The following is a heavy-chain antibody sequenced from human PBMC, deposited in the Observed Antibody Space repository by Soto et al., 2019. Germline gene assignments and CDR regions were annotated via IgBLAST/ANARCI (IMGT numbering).Heavy chain of an antibody. Sequence: GGSLRLSCAASGFTFSSYAMSWVRQAPGKGLEWVSAISGSGGNTYYADSVKGRLTISRDNSKNTVHLEVSSLRLEDTAVYYCARDPPPFSTSFLAFSGMDVWGQGTRVTVSS. CDR2: ISGSGGNT. CDR1: GFTFSSYA. J-gene: IGHJ6*02. V-gene: IGHV3-23*01. D-gene: IGHD2-2*01. CDR3: ARDPPPFSTSFLAFSGMDV.